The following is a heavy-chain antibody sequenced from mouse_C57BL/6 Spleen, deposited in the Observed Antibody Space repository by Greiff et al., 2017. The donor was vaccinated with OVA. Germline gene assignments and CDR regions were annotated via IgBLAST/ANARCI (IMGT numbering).Heavy chain of an antibody. D-gene: IGHD2-3*01. CDR2: INPSSGYT. V-gene: IGHV1-7*01. J-gene: IGHJ3*01. Sequence: VQLQQSGAELAKPGASVKLSCKASGYTFTSYWMHWVKQRPGQGLEWIGYINPSSGYTKYNQKFKDKATLTADKSSSTAYMQLSSLTYEDAAVYYCAIRWTKGRFADWGQGTLVTVSA. CDR3: AIRWTKGRFAD. CDR1: GYTFTSYW.